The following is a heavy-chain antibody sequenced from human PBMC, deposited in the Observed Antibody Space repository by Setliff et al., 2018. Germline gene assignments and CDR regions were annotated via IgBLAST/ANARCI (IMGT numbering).Heavy chain of an antibody. J-gene: IGHJ3*01. CDR1: GYSFSRSW. Sequence: GESLTLSCQGFGYSFSRSWIVWVRQMPGRGLEWLGIVYPGDSDTRYNPSFQGQVTISVDKSIDTAYLQSSSLKASDSAIYYCARLIGSCSSSSCSGALDLWGQGTMVTVSS. V-gene: IGHV5-51*01. CDR2: VYPGDSDT. CDR3: ARLIGSCSSSSCSGALDL. D-gene: IGHD2-2*03.